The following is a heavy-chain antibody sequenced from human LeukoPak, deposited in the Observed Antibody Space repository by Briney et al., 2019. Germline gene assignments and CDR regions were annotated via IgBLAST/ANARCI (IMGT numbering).Heavy chain of an antibody. D-gene: IGHD3/OR15-3a*01. CDR3: AKVRTGHYFDY. Sequence: GGSLRLSCAASGFTVSSNYMSWVRQAPGKGLEWVSVIYSGSSTYYADSVKGRFTISRDNSNNTLYLKMDSLRAEDTGVYYCAKVRTGHYFDYWGQGTLVTVTS. CDR2: IYSGSST. J-gene: IGHJ4*02. V-gene: IGHV3-66*01. CDR1: GFTVSSNY.